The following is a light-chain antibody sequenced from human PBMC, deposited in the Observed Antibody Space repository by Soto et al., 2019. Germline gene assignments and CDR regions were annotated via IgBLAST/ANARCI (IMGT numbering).Light chain of an antibody. J-gene: IGLJ1*01. Sequence: QSALTQPASVSGSPGQSITISCTGTSSDVGGFNYVSWYQQHPGKAPKLMIYEVNNRPSGGSNRLSGSKSGNTASLTISGLQPEDEADYYCSSYTSSSTLPYVFGTGTKLTVL. CDR1: SSDVGGFNY. V-gene: IGLV2-14*01. CDR2: EVN. CDR3: SSYTSSSTLPYV.